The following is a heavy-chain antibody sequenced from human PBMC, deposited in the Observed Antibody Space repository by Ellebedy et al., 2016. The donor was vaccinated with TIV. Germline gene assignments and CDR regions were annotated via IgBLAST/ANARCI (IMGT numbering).Heavy chain of an antibody. CDR3: ARGWYSRQYNWFDP. D-gene: IGHD6-13*01. CDR2: TYYRSKWYN. CDR1: GDTVSSLSAA. V-gene: IGHV6-1*01. Sequence: SQTLSLTCAISGDTVSSLSAAWNWIIQSPSRGLEWLGRTYYRSKWYNDYAVSVKSRITINPDTSKNQFSLQLNSVTPADTAVYYCARGWYSRQYNWFDPWGQGTLGTVS. J-gene: IGHJ5*02.